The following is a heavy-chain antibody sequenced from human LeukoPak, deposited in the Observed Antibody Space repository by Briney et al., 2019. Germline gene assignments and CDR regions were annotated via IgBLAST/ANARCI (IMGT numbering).Heavy chain of an antibody. CDR3: AKGRIALSDY. CDR2: IYDDNT. CDR1: GFTVSAYA. D-gene: IGHD2-15*01. V-gene: IGHV3-23*01. J-gene: IGHJ4*02. Sequence: PGGSLRLSCAASGFTVSAYAMAWVRQAPGKGLEWISTIYDDNTYYADSVKGRFTISRDNSKNTLYLQMNSLRAEDTAVYYCAKGRIALSDYWGQGTLVTASS.